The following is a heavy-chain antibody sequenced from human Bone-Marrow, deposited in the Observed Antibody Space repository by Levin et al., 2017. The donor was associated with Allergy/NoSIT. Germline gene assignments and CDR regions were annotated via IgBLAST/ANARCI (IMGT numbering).Heavy chain of an antibody. D-gene: IGHD3-9*01. J-gene: IGHJ6*02. CDR3: ARGSNQGSLLRYFDNLPHYYGMDV. CDR1: GFTFSSYA. Sequence: GESLKISCAASGFTFSSYAMHWVRQAPGKGLEWVAVISYDGSNKYYADSVKGRFTISRDNSKNTLYLQMNSLRAEDTAVYYCARGSNQGSLLRYFDNLPHYYGMDVWGQGTTVTVSS. CDR2: ISYDGSNK. V-gene: IGHV3-30-3*01.